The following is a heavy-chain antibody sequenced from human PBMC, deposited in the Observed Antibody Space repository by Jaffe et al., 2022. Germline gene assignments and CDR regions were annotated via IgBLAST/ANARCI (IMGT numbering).Heavy chain of an antibody. Sequence: QVQLVQSGAEVKKPGSSVKVSCKASGGTFSSYAISWVRQAPGQGLEWMGGIIPIFGTANYAQKFQGRVTITTDESTSTAYMELSSLRSEDTAVYYCASSSKRALLNYDILTGYSAFDIWGQGTMVTVSS. V-gene: IGHV1-69*05. CDR1: GGTFSSYA. D-gene: IGHD3-9*01. J-gene: IGHJ3*02. CDR2: IIPIFGTA. CDR3: ASSSKRALLNYDILTGYSAFDI.